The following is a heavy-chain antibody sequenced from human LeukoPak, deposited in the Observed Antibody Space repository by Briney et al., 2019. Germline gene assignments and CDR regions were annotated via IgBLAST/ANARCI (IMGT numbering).Heavy chain of an antibody. Sequence: SETLSLTCAVYGGSFSGYYWSWIRQPPGKGLEWIGEINHSGSTNYNPSLKSRVTISVDTSKNQFSLKLSSVTAADTAVYYCARGSGGYSSSSKLHYYYYYYMDVWGKGTTVTVSS. CDR1: GGSFSGYY. CDR2: INHSGST. CDR3: ARGSGGYSSSSKLHYYYYYYMDV. D-gene: IGHD6-6*01. J-gene: IGHJ6*03. V-gene: IGHV4-34*01.